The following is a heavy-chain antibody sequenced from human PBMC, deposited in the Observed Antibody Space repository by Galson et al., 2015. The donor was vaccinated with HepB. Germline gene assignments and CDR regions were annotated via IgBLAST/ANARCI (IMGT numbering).Heavy chain of an antibody. J-gene: IGHJ5*02. CDR2: IIPIFGTA. CDR3: ARDGHRYGDYRWFDP. Sequence: SVKVSCKASGGTFSSYAISWVRQAPGQGLEWMGGIIPIFGTANYAQKFQGRVTITADESTSTAYMELSSLRSEDTAVYYCARDGHRYGDYRWFDPWGQGTLVTVSS. CDR1: GGTFSSYA. D-gene: IGHD4-17*01. V-gene: IGHV1-69*13.